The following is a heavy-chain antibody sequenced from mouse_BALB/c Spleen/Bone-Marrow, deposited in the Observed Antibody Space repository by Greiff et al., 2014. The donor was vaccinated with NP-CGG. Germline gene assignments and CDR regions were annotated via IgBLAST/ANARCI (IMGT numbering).Heavy chain of an antibody. CDR2: IVPRGGYT. D-gene: IGHD1-2*01. Sequence: VKLVESASELARPGASVRLSCRASGYTFTDYTMQWVKQRPGQGLEWIGYIVPRGGYTDYNQKFKDKTTLTADKSSSTAYMQLSRLTSEDSAVYYYAREDITTAFFDYWGQGTTLTVSS. CDR3: AREDITTAFFDY. J-gene: IGHJ2*01. V-gene: IGHV1-4*02. CDR1: GYTFTDYT.